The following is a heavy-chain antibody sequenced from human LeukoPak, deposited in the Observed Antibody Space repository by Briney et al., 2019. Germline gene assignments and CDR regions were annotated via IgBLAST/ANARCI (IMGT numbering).Heavy chain of an antibody. Sequence: ASVKVSCTSSGYTFTIYGISWVRQAPAQGLEWMGWISAYNGNTNYTQKLQGRGSITTDTSTSTAYMELRRLRPHHTAVYYCARGGEYLTFDYWGQRTLVTVSS. V-gene: IGHV1-18*04. CDR3: ARGGEYLTFDY. CDR1: GYTFTIYG. J-gene: IGHJ4*02. D-gene: IGHD4-17*01. CDR2: ISAYNGNT.